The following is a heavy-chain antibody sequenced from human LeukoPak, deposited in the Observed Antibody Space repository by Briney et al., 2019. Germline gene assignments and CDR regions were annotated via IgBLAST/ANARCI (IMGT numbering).Heavy chain of an antibody. CDR3: AREPRGWYVDN. J-gene: IGHJ4*02. V-gene: IGHV3-21*01. CDR2: ISGSSNYI. Sequence: PGGSLRLSCATSGFIFSDHSINWVRQAPGKGLEWVSYISGSSNYINYADSVKGRFTISRDNAKTSVYLQMNSLRAEDTAVYYCAREPRGWYVDNWGQGTLVTVSS. CDR1: GFIFSDHS. D-gene: IGHD6-19*01.